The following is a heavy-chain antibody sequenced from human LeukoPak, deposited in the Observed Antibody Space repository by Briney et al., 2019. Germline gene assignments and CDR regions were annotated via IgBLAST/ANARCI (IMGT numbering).Heavy chain of an antibody. CDR2: INHSGST. J-gene: IGHJ4*02. D-gene: IGHD2-15*01. CDR1: GGSFSGYY. Sequence: SETLSLTCAVYGGSFSGYYWSWIRQPPGKGLEWIGEINHSGSTNYNPTLKSRVTISVDTSKNQFSLKLSSVTAADTAVYYCARGLSAIVYWGQGTLVTVSS. V-gene: IGHV4-34*01. CDR3: ARGLSAIVY.